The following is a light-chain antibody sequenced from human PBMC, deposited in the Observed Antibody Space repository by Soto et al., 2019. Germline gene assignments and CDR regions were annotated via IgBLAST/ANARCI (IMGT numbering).Light chain of an antibody. Sequence: DIQMTQSPATLSASVGDRVIITCRASQSISSWLAWYQQKPGKGPNLLIYKASILESGVPLRFSGSGSGTEFTLTINSLQPDDFATYYCQQYDRYSLTFGQGTKV. J-gene: IGKJ1*01. CDR3: QQYDRYSLT. CDR1: QSISSW. V-gene: IGKV1-5*03. CDR2: KAS.